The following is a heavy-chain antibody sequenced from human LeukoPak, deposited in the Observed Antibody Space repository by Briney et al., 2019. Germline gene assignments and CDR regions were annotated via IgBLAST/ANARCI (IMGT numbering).Heavy chain of an antibody. CDR3: ARQAQDGSDNYFDP. J-gene: IGHJ5*02. CDR1: GGSISGHY. Sequence: SETLSLTCTVSGGSISGHYWSWIRQSPGRGLEWIGNIWTSGITKYNPSLNSRVSISIDTSKNQFSLKVSSMTAADTAVYYCARQAQDGSDNYFDPWGQGILVTVSS. CDR2: IWTSGIT. D-gene: IGHD1-14*01. V-gene: IGHV4-4*09.